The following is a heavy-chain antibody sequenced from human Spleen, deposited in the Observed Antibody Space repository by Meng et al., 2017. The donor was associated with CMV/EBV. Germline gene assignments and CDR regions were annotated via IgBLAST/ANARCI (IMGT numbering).Heavy chain of an antibody. Sequence: SETLSLTCTVSGGSISSSSYYWGWIRQPPGKGLEWIGSIYYSGSTYYNPSLKSRVTISVDTSKNQFSLKLGSVTAADTAVYYCAGGDGCSSTSCYDRVWFDPWGQGTLVTVSS. CDR2: IYYSGST. CDR1: GGSISSSSYY. D-gene: IGHD2-2*01. V-gene: IGHV4-39*01. CDR3: AGGDGCSSTSCYDRVWFDP. J-gene: IGHJ5*02.